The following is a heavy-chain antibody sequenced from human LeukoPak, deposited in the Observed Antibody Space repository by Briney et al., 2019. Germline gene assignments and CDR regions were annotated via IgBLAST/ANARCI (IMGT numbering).Heavy chain of an antibody. CDR1: GGSISSYY. CDR3: AREGGFGAMVRGVIHGMDV. J-gene: IGHJ6*02. V-gene: IGHV4-59*01. Sequence: KPSETLSLTCTVSGGSISSYYWSWIRQPPGKGLEWIGYIYYSGSTNYNPSLKSRVTIPVDTSKNQFSLKLSSVTAADTAVYYCAREGGFGAMVRGVIHGMDVWGQGTTVTVSS. D-gene: IGHD3-10*01. CDR2: IYYSGST.